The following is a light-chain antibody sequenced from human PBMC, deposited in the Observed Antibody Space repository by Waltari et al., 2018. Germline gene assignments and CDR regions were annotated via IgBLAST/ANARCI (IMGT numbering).Light chain of an antibody. CDR1: QSVSSRY. Sequence: EIVLTQSPGTLSLSPEERATLSCRASQSVSSRYLAWYQQKPGQAPRLLIYGASSRATDIPDRFSGSGSGTDFTLTISRLEPEDFAVYYCQQYGSSPPYTFGQGTKLEIK. J-gene: IGKJ2*01. CDR2: GAS. V-gene: IGKV3-20*01. CDR3: QQYGSSPPYT.